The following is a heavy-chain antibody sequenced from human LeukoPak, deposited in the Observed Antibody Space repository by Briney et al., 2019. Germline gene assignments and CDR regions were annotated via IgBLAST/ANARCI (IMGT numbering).Heavy chain of an antibody. CDR3: AKDRDFWSGYDAFDI. Sequence: PGGSLRLSCAASGFTFSSYAMTWVRQAPGKGLQWVSAISGSGGSTYYADSVKGRFTISRDNSKNTLYLQMNSLRAEDTAVYYCAKDRDFWSGYDAFDIWGQGTMVTVSS. D-gene: IGHD3-3*01. CDR1: GFTFSSYA. CDR2: ISGSGGST. J-gene: IGHJ3*02. V-gene: IGHV3-23*01.